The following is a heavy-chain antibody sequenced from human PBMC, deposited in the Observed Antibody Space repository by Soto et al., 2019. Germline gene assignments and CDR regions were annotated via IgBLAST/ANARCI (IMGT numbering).Heavy chain of an antibody. CDR3: AASVLRFLEWLPPGV. D-gene: IGHD3-3*01. CDR1: GGTFSSYA. V-gene: IGHV1-69*13. CDR2: IIPIFGTA. J-gene: IGHJ6*02. Sequence: ASVKVSCKASGGTFSSYAISWVRQAPGQGLEWMGGIIPIFGTANYAQKFQGRVTITADESTSTAYMELSSLRSEGTAVYYCAASVLRFLEWLPPGVWGQGTTVTVSS.